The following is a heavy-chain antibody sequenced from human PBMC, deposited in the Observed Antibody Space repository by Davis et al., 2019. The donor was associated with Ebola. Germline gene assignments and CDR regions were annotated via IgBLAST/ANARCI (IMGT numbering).Heavy chain of an antibody. J-gene: IGHJ5*02. Sequence: GGSLRLSCAASGFSVSSSYMSWVRQPPGKGLEWVSVIYSGDNTYYADSVKGRFIISRDRSKNPLFLQMNSLRVDDTAVYYCARDPGYGSGILEFDPWGQGTLVTVSS. D-gene: IGHD6-25*01. V-gene: IGHV3-53*01. CDR3: ARDPGYGSGILEFDP. CDR2: IYSGDNT. CDR1: GFSVSSSY.